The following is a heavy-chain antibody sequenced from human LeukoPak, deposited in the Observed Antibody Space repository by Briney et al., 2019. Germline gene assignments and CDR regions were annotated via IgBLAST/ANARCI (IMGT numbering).Heavy chain of an antibody. CDR1: GFMFSSYA. V-gene: IGHV3-23*01. CDR2: ISGSGGST. Sequence: PGGSLRLSCAASGFMFSSYAMSWVRQAPGKGLEWVSTISGSGGSTYYAGSVKGRFTISRDDSKNTLSLQMTSLRAEDTAIYYCAKDGDYYVSGSYSSFFDYWGQETLVTVSS. D-gene: IGHD3-22*01. CDR3: AKDGDYYVSGSYSSFFDY. J-gene: IGHJ4*02.